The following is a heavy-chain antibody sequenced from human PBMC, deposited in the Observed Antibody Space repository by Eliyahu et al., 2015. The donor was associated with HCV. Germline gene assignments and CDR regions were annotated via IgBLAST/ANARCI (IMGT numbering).Heavy chain of an antibody. D-gene: IGHD3-16*01. V-gene: IGHV4-39*01. J-gene: IGHJ5*02. CDR2: IYYSGST. CDR1: XXSISSNNYY. CDR3: ARHGGHPLGWFDP. Sequence: QLQLQESGPGLVKPSETLSLTCTVSXXSISSNNYYWGWIRQPPGKGLEWIGXIYYSGSTYYXPSLKSRVTISVDTSKXQFSLKVTSVTAADTAVYSCARHGGHPLGWFDPWGQGTLVIVSS.